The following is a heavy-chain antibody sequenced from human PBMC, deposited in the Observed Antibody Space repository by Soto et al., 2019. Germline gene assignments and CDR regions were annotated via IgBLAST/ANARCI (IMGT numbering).Heavy chain of an antibody. CDR1: GFTFSDHY. V-gene: IGHV3-72*01. Sequence: EVQLVESGGGLVQPGGSLRLSCAASGFTFSDHYMDWVRQAPGKGLEWVARSRNRVNRHTTEYAASVKGRFTISRDESKSSLYLQMNSLKVEDTAVYYCTRSLLGGAPSYTFHGMDVWGQGTTVTVSS. CDR2: SRNRVNRHTT. CDR3: TRSLLGGAPSYTFHGMDV. D-gene: IGHD1-26*01. J-gene: IGHJ6*01.